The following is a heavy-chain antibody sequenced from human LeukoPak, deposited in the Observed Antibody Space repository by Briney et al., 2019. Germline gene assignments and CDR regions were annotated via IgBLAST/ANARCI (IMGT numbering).Heavy chain of an antibody. CDR2: ISGSNSYI. J-gene: IGHJ4*02. CDR1: GFTFSSYT. Sequence: GGSLRLSCAASGFTFSSYTMHWIRQAPGKGLEWVSSISGSNSYIFYADSVKGRFTVSRDDAKDSLYLQMNSLRAEDTAVYYCARALTTLTYEGYWGQGTLVTVSS. V-gene: IGHV3-21*01. CDR3: ARALTTLTYEGY. D-gene: IGHD1-1*01.